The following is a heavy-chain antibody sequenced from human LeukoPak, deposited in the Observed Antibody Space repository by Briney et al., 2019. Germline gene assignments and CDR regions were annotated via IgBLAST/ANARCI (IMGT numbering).Heavy chain of an antibody. CDR1: GGSINSYY. Sequence: SETLSLTCTVSGGSINSYYWSWIRQPPGKGLECIGYIHYTGSTSYNPSLKSRVTISVDTSKSQFSLKLSSVTAADTAIYYCARGGYYGSGNDFRFDPWGQGTLVTVSS. CDR2: IHYTGST. J-gene: IGHJ5*02. D-gene: IGHD3-10*01. V-gene: IGHV4-59*01. CDR3: ARGGYYGSGNDFRFDP.